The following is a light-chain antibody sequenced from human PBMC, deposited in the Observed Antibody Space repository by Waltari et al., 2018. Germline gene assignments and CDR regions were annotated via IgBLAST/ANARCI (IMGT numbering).Light chain of an antibody. Sequence: IVLTQSPATLSVSPGDRATLSCRASQSVSSNLAWDQQRPGQPPRRLIYGASTRATGIPARFSGSGSGTEFTLTISSLQSEDFAIYYCQQYHKWYTFGQGTKVEI. J-gene: IGKJ2*01. CDR2: GAS. CDR1: QSVSSN. V-gene: IGKV3-15*01. CDR3: QQYHKWYT.